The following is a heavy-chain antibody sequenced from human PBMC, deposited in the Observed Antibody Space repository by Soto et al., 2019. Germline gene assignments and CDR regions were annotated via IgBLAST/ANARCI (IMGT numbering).Heavy chain of an antibody. V-gene: IGHV1-18*01. CDR2: ISAYNGNT. CDR1: GYTFTSYG. CDR3: ASGIFKTYYYGSGSYSYYYYYGMDV. Sequence: ASVKVSCKASGYTFTSYGISWVRQAPGQGLEWMGWISAYNGNTNYAQKLQGRVTMTIDTSTSTAYMELRRLLSDDTAVYYCASGIFKTYYYGSGSYSYYYYYGMDVWGKGTTVTVSS. D-gene: IGHD3-10*01. J-gene: IGHJ6*04.